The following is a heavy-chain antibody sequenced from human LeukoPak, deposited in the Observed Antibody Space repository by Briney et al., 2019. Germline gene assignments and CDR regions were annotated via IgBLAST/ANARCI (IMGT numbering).Heavy chain of an antibody. CDR3: AKGRRGSGIKFDY. D-gene: IGHD2-15*01. Sequence: PGGSLRLSCAAPGFTFSSYGMHWVRQAPGKGLEWVAFIRYDGSNKYYADSVKGRFTISRDNSKNTLYLQMNSLRAEDTAVYYCAKGRRGSGIKFDYWGQGTLVTVSS. CDR1: GFTFSSYG. CDR2: IRYDGSNK. V-gene: IGHV3-30*02. J-gene: IGHJ4*02.